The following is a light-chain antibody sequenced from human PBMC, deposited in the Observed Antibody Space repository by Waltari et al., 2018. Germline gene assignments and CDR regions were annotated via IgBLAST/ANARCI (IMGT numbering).Light chain of an antibody. V-gene: IGLV1-40*01. CDR1: SSNIGAGYD. J-gene: IGLJ2*01. CDR2: GNS. Sequence: QSVLTQPPSVSGAPGQRVTISCPGSSSNIGAGYDVHWYQQLPGTAPKPPSYGNSNRPAGVPERFSGSKSGTSAALASTGLQAEDEADYYCQSYDSSLSAVVFGGGTKLTVL. CDR3: QSYDSSLSAVV.